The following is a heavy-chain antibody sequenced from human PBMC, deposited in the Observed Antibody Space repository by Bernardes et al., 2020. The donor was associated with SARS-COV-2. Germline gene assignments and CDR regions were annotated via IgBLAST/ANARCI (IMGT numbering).Heavy chain of an antibody. CDR3: ARGITMVRGAPYNWFDP. CDR2: IYTSGST. V-gene: IGHV4-4*07. D-gene: IGHD3-10*01. J-gene: IGHJ5*02. Sequence: SETLSLTRTVSGGSISSYYWSWIRQPAGKGLEWIGRIYTSGSTNYNPSLKSRVTMSVDTSKNQFSLKLSSVTAADTAVYYCARGITMVRGAPYNWFDPWGQGTLVTVSS. CDR1: GGSISSYY.